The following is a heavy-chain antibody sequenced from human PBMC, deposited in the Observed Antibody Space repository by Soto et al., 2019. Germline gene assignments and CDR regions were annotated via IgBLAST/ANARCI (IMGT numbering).Heavy chain of an antibody. V-gene: IGHV3-23*01. CDR3: AKLDCSSTTCYTGGSWFDP. J-gene: IGHJ5*02. CDR2: ISGGGGTA. CDR1: GFTFSSYA. D-gene: IGHD2-2*02. Sequence: GGSLRLSCVASGFTFSSYAMSWVRQAPGKGLEWVSAISGGGGTAYYADSVKGRFTISRDNSKNTLYLQMISLRAEDTAVYYCAKLDCSSTTCYTGGSWFDPWGQGTLVTVSS.